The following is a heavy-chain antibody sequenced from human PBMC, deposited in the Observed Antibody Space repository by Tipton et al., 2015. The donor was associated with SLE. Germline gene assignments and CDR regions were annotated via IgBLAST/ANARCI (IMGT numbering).Heavy chain of an antibody. Sequence: TLSLTCAVYGGSFSGYYWSWIRQPPGKGLEWIGEINHSGSTNYNPSLKSRVTISVDTSKNQFSLKLSSVTAADTAVYYCARVVPAAIPSRGPIGWNYAYYCYMDVWGKGTTVTVSS. CDR1: GGSFSGYY. J-gene: IGHJ6*03. CDR2: INHSGST. V-gene: IGHV4-34*01. CDR3: ARVVPAAIPSRGPIGWNYAYYCYMDV. D-gene: IGHD2-2*02.